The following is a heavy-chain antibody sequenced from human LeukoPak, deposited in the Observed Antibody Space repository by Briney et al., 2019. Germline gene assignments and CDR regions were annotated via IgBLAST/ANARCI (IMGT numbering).Heavy chain of an antibody. J-gene: IGHJ5*02. CDR1: GYGFXSYY. Sequence: GXSLQISCKGSGYGFXSYYIAWVRQMPGKGLEWMGIIWPGDSDARYSPSFQGQVTISADKSISTAYLQWSSLKASDSAMYYCARQKEYTYSYRFEPWGQGTLVTVSS. D-gene: IGHD5-18*01. V-gene: IGHV5-51*01. CDR3: ARQKEYTYSYRFEP. CDR2: IWPGDSDA.